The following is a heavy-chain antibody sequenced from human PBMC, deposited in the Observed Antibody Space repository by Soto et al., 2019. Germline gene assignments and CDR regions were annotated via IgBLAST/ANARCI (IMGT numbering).Heavy chain of an antibody. CDR3: ARAIYQNWGVVTAIRSLGYYYYGMDV. Sequence: SETLSLTCTVSGGPVSSGSYYWSWIRQPPGKGLEWIGYIYYSGSTNYNPSLKSRVTISVDTSKNQFSLKLSSVTAADTAVYYCARAIYQNWGVVTAIRSLGYYYYGMDVWGQGTTVTVSS. V-gene: IGHV4-61*01. D-gene: IGHD2-21*02. CDR1: GGPVSSGSYY. CDR2: IYYSGST. J-gene: IGHJ6*02.